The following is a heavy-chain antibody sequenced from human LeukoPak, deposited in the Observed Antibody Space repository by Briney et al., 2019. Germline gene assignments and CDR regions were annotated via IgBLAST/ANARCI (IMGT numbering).Heavy chain of an antibody. J-gene: IGHJ3*02. V-gene: IGHV4-4*07. CDR3: ARDNYAFDI. D-gene: IGHD1-20*01. CDR2: VYTSGNT. CDR1: GDSINNYY. Sequence: PSETLSLTCTVSGDSINNYYWGWIRQPAGKGLEWIGRVYTSGNTDYNSSLKSRVTMSIDTSKNQFSLKLSSVTAADTAVYYCARDNYAFDIWGQGTMVTVSS.